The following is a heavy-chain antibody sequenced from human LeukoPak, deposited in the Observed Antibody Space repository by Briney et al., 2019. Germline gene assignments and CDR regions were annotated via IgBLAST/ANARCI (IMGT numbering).Heavy chain of an antibody. D-gene: IGHD6-13*01. V-gene: IGHV5-51*01. Sequence: GESLKISCQGSGYTFTTSWIAWARQMPGKGLEWMGIIYPGDSDTRYSPSFQGQVTMSADKSITTAYLQWSSLKASDTAMYYCARREAQAAGHAYDIWGQGTMVTVSS. CDR2: IYPGDSDT. CDR1: GYTFTTSW. CDR3: ARREAQAAGHAYDI. J-gene: IGHJ3*02.